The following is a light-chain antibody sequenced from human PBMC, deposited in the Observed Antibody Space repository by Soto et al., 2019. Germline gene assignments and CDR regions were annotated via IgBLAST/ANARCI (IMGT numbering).Light chain of an antibody. Sequence: DFLMPQSPDSLAVSLAETAAINSKSNQSLFFTSNKKNYLAWYRQKPGQPPKLIISWASSRESGAPDRFSGGGYGTDFTLTINSLQAEDVAVYCCQQYYGNPKFGKGTKVDI. CDR2: WAS. J-gene: IGKJ1*01. CDR3: QQYYGNPK. CDR1: QSLFFTSNKKNY. V-gene: IGKV4-1*01.